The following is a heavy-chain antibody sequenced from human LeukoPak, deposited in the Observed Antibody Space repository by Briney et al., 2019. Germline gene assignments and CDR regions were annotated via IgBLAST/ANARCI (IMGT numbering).Heavy chain of an antibody. CDR2: IYYSGST. CDR1: GGSISSGDYY. CDR3: AREGSTTHHDAFDI. J-gene: IGHJ3*02. D-gene: IGHD2-2*01. Sequence: SQTLSLTCTVSGGSISSGDYYWSWIRQPPGKGLEWIGYIYYSGSTYYNLSLKSRVTISVDTSKNQFSLKLSSVTAADTAVYYCAREGSTTHHDAFDIWGQGTMVTVSS. V-gene: IGHV4-30-4*08.